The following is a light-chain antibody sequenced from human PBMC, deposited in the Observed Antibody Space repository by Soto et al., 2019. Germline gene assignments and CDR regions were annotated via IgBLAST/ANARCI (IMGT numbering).Light chain of an antibody. V-gene: IGLV2-14*03. CDR1: SSDVGTHNF. Sequence: QSVLTQPASVSGSPGQSIAMSCTGTSSDVGTHNFVSWYQQHPGKAPKLIIYDVSNRPSGVSDRFFGSKSGNTASLTISGLQAEDEADYYCSSFTTTNPYVFGTGTKVTV. CDR3: SSFTTTNPYV. CDR2: DVS. J-gene: IGLJ1*01.